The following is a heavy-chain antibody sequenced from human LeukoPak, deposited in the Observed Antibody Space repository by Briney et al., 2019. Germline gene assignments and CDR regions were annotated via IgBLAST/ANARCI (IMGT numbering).Heavy chain of an antibody. CDR2: INHSGST. V-gene: IGHV4-34*01. Sequence: KPSETLSLTCAVYGGSFSGYYWSWIRQPPGKGLEWIGEINHSGSTNYNPSPKSRVTISVDTSKNQFSLKLSSVTAADTAVYYCARVLAYCGGDCPYYYYYYMDVWGKGTTVTVSS. CDR3: ARVLAYCGGDCPYYYYYYMDV. J-gene: IGHJ6*03. CDR1: GGSFSGYY. D-gene: IGHD2-21*01.